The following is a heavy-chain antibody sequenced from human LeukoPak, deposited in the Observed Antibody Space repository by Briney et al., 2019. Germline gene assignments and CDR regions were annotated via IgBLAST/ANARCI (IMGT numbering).Heavy chain of an antibody. Sequence: SETLSLTCTVSSGSIGNSNYYWGWIRQSPGKGLEWVGYISYSGSTNYNPSLKSRVTISVDTSKNQFSLKLSSVTAADTAIYYCARDGRAGSLFAYWGQGTLVTVSS. CDR3: ARDGRAGSLFAY. V-gene: IGHV4-61*01. CDR2: ISYSGST. J-gene: IGHJ4*02. D-gene: IGHD6-19*01. CDR1: SGSIGNSNYY.